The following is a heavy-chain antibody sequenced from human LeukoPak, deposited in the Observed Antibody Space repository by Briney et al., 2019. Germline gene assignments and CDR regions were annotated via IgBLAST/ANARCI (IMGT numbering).Heavy chain of an antibody. Sequence: GGSLRLSCAASGLTFSKYVMSWVRQSPGKGLEWVSAISGSGSSTYYADSMKGRFTISRDNSKNTLYLQMNSLTAEATAYYYFGMTILRGSPSMDVSGER. CDR2: ISGSGSST. CDR1: GLTFSKYV. D-gene: IGHD5-24*01. J-gene: IGHJ6*03. V-gene: IGHV3-23*01. CDR3: GMTILRGSPSMDV.